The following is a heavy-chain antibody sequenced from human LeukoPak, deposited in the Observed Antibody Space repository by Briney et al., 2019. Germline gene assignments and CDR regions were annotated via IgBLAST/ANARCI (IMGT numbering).Heavy chain of an antibody. J-gene: IGHJ4*02. Sequence: GGSLRLSCAASGFTFTSYAMSWVRQAPGKGLEWVSSISASGDTTYYADSVKDRFTISRDNSKNTLYVQMNSLRAEDTALYYCARRPNYCSTSSCLDYWGQRTLVTVSS. V-gene: IGHV3-23*01. D-gene: IGHD2-2*01. CDR3: ARRPNYCSTSSCLDY. CDR1: GFTFTSYA. CDR2: ISASGDTT.